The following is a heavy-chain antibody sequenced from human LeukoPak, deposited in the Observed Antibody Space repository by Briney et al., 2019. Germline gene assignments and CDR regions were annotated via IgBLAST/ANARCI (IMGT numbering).Heavy chain of an antibody. Sequence: SETLSLTCTVSGDSISDYCWSCIRQPPGKGLEWIGYMYYSGNTKYNPSLVSRVTMSIDTSKDQFSLKLISVTAADTAMYYCARDRYFDLWGQGTLVTVSS. CDR1: GDSISDYC. V-gene: IGHV4-59*01. CDR3: ARDRYFDL. CDR2: MYYSGNT. D-gene: IGHD3-9*01. J-gene: IGHJ4*02.